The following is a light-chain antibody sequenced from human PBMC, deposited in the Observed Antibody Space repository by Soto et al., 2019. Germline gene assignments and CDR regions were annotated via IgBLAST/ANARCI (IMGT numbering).Light chain of an antibody. Sequence: EIVMTQYPATLSVSPGERATLSCRANQSVSIKVAWYQRQPGHAPRLLMYGASTRATGIPPRFSGSGSGKASTFTISSLLYADVAVYYCQQYHNWPPYTFGQGTELEIK. V-gene: IGKV3-15*01. CDR1: QSVSIK. J-gene: IGKJ2*01. CDR2: GAS. CDR3: QQYHNWPPYT.